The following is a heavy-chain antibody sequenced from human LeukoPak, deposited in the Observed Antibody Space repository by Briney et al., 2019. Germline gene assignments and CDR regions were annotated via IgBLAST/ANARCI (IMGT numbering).Heavy chain of an antibody. D-gene: IGHD2-8*01. CDR1: GFTFSNYD. Sequence: GGSLRLSCAVSGFTFSNYDMNWVRQAPGKGPEWVTTTSASGIHIYYADSAKGRFTISRDNSRNTLELQTNSLRGEDTAVYYCVRMVSGDSWGQGTLVTVTS. CDR3: VRMVSGDS. V-gene: IGHV3-23*01. CDR2: TSASGIHI. J-gene: IGHJ4*02.